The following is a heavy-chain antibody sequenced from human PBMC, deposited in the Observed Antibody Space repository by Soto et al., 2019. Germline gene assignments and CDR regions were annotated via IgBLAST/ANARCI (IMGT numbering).Heavy chain of an antibody. Sequence: SETLSLTCTVSGGSISSYYWSWIRQPPGKGLEWIGYIYYSGSTNYNPSLKSRVTISVDTSKNQFSLKLSSVTAADTAVYYCARHHDSGSSFDYWGQGTLVTVSS. CDR1: GGSISSYY. V-gene: IGHV4-59*08. CDR2: IYYSGST. D-gene: IGHD1-26*01. J-gene: IGHJ4*02. CDR3: ARHHDSGSSFDY.